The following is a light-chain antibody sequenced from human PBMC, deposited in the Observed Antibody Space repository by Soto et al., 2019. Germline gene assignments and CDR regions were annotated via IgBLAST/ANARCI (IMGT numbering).Light chain of an antibody. V-gene: IGKV1-5*03. Sequence: DIQMTQSPSTLSASVGDRVTITCRASQSLSGWLAWYQQKPGKAPKLLIYKTSSLESGVPSRFSGSGSGTEFTLTISSPQPDDFATYYCLQYNSLYTFGQGTKVDIK. J-gene: IGKJ2*01. CDR3: LQYNSLYT. CDR1: QSLSGW. CDR2: KTS.